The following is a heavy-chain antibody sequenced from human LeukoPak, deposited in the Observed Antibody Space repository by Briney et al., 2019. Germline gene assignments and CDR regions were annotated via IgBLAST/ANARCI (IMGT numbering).Heavy chain of an antibody. CDR3: ARWGPYFDY. Sequence: SETLSLTCVVSGDSIISSNWWSWLRQPPGKGLEWIGDIYHLGSPNYNPSLKSRVTISVDRSMNQFSLNLISVTAADTAVYYCARWGPYFDYWGQGILVAVSS. CDR2: IYHLGSP. J-gene: IGHJ4*02. CDR1: GDSIISSNW. V-gene: IGHV4/OR15-8*01. D-gene: IGHD7-27*01.